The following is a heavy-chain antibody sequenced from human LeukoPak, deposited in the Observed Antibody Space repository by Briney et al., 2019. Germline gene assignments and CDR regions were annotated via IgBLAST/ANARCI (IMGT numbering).Heavy chain of an antibody. V-gene: IGHV3-74*01. CDR1: GFTFSSYG. D-gene: IGHD3-10*01. CDR3: ARARGFGEFLPLKD. J-gene: IGHJ4*02. Sequence: PWGTLRLSCAASGFTFSSYGMSWVRQAPGKGLVWVSRINSDGSSTSYADSVKGRFTISRDNAKNTLYLQMNSLRAEDTAVYYCARARGFGEFLPLKDWGQGTLVTVSS. CDR2: INSDGSST.